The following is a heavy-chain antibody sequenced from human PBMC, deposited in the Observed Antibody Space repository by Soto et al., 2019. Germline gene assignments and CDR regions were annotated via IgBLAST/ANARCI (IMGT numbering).Heavy chain of an antibody. D-gene: IGHD2-21*02. V-gene: IGHV3-23*01. Sequence: EVQLLESGGGLVQPGGSLTLSCAASGFTFNTYGMTWVRQAPGKGLEWVSTVSGSGGGTYYADSVKGRFTISRVNSKNTMYLQMSNLRAEDTAVYFCARIGPYCGGDCYPEFDFWGLGTPVTVSS. J-gene: IGHJ4*02. CDR2: VSGSGGGT. CDR3: ARIGPYCGGDCYPEFDF. CDR1: GFTFNTYG.